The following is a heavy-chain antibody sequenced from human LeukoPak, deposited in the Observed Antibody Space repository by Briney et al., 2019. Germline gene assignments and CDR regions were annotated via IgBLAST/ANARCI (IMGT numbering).Heavy chain of an antibody. CDR2: MNPNSGNT. CDR3: ARGGRGPIGYSTDLGY. V-gene: IGHV1-8*02. D-gene: IGHD4-11*01. J-gene: IGHJ4*02. Sequence: EASVKVSCKASGYTFTSYGISWARQATGQGLEWMGWMNPNSGNTGYAQKFQGRVTMTRNTSISTAYMELSSLRSEDTAVYYCARGGRGPIGYSTDLGYWGQGTLVTVSS. CDR1: GYTFTSYG.